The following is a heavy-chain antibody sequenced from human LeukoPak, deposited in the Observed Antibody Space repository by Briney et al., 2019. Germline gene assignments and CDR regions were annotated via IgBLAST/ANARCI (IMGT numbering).Heavy chain of an antibody. J-gene: IGHJ4*02. V-gene: IGHV3-23*01. CDR2: ISDNGAAT. D-gene: IGHD5-18*01. CDR3: AKAGGYSYGNFDY. Sequence: PGGSLRLSCAASGFTFSNFAMSWVRQAPGKGLEWVSTISDNGAATYYADSVRGRFTISRDNSKNTLYLQMNSLRAEDTAVYYCAKAGGYSYGNFDYWGQGTLVTVSS. CDR1: GFTFSNFA.